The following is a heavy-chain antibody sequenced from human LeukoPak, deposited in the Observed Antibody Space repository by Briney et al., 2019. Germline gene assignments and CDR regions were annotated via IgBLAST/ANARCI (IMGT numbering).Heavy chain of an antibody. CDR1: EFTFSSYG. CDR3: AKDSWDCSSTSCYLPGYFQH. CDR2: IRYDGSNK. Sequence: GGSLRLSCAASEFTFSSYGMHWVRQAPGKGLEWVAFIRYDGSNKYYADSVKGRFTISRDNSKNTLYLQMNSLRAEDTAVYYCAKDSWDCSSTSCYLPGYFQHWGQGTLVTVSS. V-gene: IGHV3-30*02. D-gene: IGHD2-2*01. J-gene: IGHJ1*01.